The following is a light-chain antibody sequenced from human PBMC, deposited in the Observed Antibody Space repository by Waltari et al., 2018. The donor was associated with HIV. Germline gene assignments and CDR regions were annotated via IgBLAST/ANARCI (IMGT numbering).Light chain of an antibody. CDR1: NSDVGFYNL. Sequence: QSALTQPAPVSGSPGQSITISCTGSNSDVGFYNLVSWYQQFPGKAPQLIIYAVHCRPSGVSYRFSGSKSGNTASLTISDLQAEDEAEYFCNSYRSSDTVVFGGGTKLTVL. CDR2: AVH. V-gene: IGLV2-14*01. CDR3: NSYRSSDTVV. J-gene: IGLJ2*01.